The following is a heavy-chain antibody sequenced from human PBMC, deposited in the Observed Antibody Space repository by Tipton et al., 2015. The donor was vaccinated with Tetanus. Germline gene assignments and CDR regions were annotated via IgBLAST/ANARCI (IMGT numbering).Heavy chain of an antibody. J-gene: IGHJ4*02. CDR1: GDSITSFY. Sequence: LRLSCTVSGDSITSFYWSWIRQPPGKGLEGIGYIFYGGTTNYNPSLKSRVTISLDTSKNQFSLQLSSVTAADTVVYYCARDLGTSGFHWGQGPLVTVSS. D-gene: IGHD1-7*01. CDR2: IFYGGTT. V-gene: IGHV4-59*01. CDR3: ARDLGTSGFH.